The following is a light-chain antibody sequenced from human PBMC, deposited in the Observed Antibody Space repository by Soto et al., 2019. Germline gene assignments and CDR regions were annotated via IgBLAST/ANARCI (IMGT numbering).Light chain of an antibody. CDR3: QQFNNWPHT. J-gene: IGKJ2*01. V-gene: IGKV3-15*01. CDR1: QSVNQK. Sequence: EIVLTQSPATLSVSPGERATLSCRASQSVNQKLGWYQQKPGQAPRLLIYVAFYRATGIPARFSGSGSGTEYTLTSSNLQAEDFAGYYCQQFNNWPHTLGQGTRLEIK. CDR2: VAF.